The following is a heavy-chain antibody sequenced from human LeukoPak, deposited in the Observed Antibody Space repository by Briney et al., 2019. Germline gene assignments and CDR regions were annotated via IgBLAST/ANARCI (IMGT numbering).Heavy chain of an antibody. V-gene: IGHV5-51*01. D-gene: IGHD3-22*01. CDR1: GYSFTNYW. J-gene: IGHJ4*02. CDR3: ARQRYYYDSNGLYLYYFDY. CDR2: IYPGDSDT. Sequence: GESLKISCKGSGYSFTNYWIGWVRQMPGKGLEWMGIIYPGDSDTRYSPSFQGQVTISADKSISTAYLQWSILKASDTAMYYCARQRYYYDSNGLYLYYFDYWGQGTLVTVSS.